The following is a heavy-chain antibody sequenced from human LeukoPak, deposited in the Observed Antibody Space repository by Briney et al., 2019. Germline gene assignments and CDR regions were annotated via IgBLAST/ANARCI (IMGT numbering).Heavy chain of an antibody. V-gene: IGHV3-30*18. J-gene: IGHJ3*02. CDR1: RFTFSSYG. D-gene: IGHD3-16*01. CDR3: AKVKGEIIGAFDI. CDR2: ISYDGNNR. Sequence: GGSLRLFCAASRFTFSSYGMRWVRQAPGKGLEWVAVISYDGNNRYYADSVKGRFTISRYNSKNTLYLQMNSLRAEDTAVYYCAKVKGEIIGAFDIWGQGTMVTVSS.